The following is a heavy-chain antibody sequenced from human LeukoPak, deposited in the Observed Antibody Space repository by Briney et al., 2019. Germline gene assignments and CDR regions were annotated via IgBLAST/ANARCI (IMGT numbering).Heavy chain of an antibody. Sequence: GGSLRLSCVASGFTVSSNYMSWVRQAPGKGLEWVSAIFSGGSTFYADPVTGRFTISRDNSKNTVYLEMNSLRAEDTAVYYCARDLKTSGWYGDFDYWGQGTLATVSS. CDR3: ARDLKTSGWYGDFDY. V-gene: IGHV3-53*01. D-gene: IGHD6-19*01. CDR1: GFTVSSNY. CDR2: IFSGGST. J-gene: IGHJ4*02.